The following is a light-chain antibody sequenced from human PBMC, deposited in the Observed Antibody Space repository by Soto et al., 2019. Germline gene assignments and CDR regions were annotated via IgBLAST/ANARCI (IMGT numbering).Light chain of an antibody. CDR1: SSTVGGFNV. V-gene: IGLV2-23*01. Sequence: QSVVTQPASVSCSPGQSITMSCTGTSSTVGGFNVVSWYQQHPGKAPKVIIYEGIKRPSGVSNRFSGSNSGSTASLTISGLQAEDEADYYCCSYVGATTYVFGTGTKVTVL. J-gene: IGLJ1*01. CDR2: EGI. CDR3: CSYVGATTYV.